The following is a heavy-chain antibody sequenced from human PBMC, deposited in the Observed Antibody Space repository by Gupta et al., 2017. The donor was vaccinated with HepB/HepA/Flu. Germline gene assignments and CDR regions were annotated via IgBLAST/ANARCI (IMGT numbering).Heavy chain of an antibody. CDR1: GFTFSTYA. CDR3: FIYDNYFYIDV. Sequence: EGQLLDSGGGLVQPGGSLRLSCAASGFTFSTYAMSWVRQAPGKGLEWVSSITRSGENTYYADSVKGRFTISRDNYKNTLYLQMNSLRAEDMAVYYCFIYDNYFYIDVWGKGTTVTVSS. V-gene: IGHV3-23*01. J-gene: IGHJ6*03. CDR2: ITRSGENT. D-gene: IGHD3-22*01.